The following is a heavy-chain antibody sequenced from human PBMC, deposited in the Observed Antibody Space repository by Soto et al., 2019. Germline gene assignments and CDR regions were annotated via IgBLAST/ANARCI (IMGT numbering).Heavy chain of an antibody. CDR2: FDPEDGET. CDR3: ATSYFDWLTPHDAFDI. J-gene: IGHJ3*02. D-gene: IGHD3-9*01. V-gene: IGHV1-24*01. CDR1: GYTLTELS. Sequence: ASVKVSCKVSGYTLTELSMHWVLQAPGKGLEWMGGFDPEDGETIYAQKFQGRVTMTEDTSTDTAYMELSSLRSEDTAVYYCATSYFDWLTPHDAFDIWGQGTMVTVSS.